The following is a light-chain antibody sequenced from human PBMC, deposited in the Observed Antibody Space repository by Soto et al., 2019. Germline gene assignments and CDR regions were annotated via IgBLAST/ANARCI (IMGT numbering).Light chain of an antibody. CDR1: QSVSSSY. V-gene: IGKV3-20*01. CDR2: GAS. CDR3: QQYGSSPQT. J-gene: IGKJ4*01. Sequence: EIVLTQSPGTLSLSPGERATLSCRASQSVSSSYLAWYQQKPGQAPRLLLYGASSRATGIPDRFSGSGSGTDFTLTISRLEPEDFAVYYCQQYGSSPQTFGGGTKVESK.